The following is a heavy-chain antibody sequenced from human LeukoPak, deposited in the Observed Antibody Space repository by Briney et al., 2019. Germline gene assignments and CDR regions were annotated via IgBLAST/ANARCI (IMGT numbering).Heavy chain of an antibody. Sequence: GASVKVSCKASGYTFTTYAMNWVRQAPGQGPEWMGGIIPVFGTANYAQKFQGRVTITAAKSTSTAYMELSSLRSEDTAVYYCARPRFPYYRLSGADYYYMDVWGKGTTVTVSS. CDR2: IIPVFGTA. CDR3: ARPRFPYYRLSGADYYYMDV. V-gene: IGHV1-69*06. D-gene: IGHD3-10*01. CDR1: GYTFTTYA. J-gene: IGHJ6*03.